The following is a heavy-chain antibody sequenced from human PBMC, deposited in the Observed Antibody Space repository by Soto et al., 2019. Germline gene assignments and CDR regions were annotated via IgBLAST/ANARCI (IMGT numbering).Heavy chain of an antibody. CDR3: ATTRGIAVGGSFDH. CDR2: FYSGST. D-gene: IGHD6-13*01. J-gene: IGHJ5*02. CDR1: GASISSRSSY. V-gene: IGHV4-39*01. Sequence: QVQLQESGPGLVKPSETLSLTCIVSGASISSRSSYWGWIRRPPGKGLEWVGTFYSGSTYNNPSLKSRVTISVDTSKNQFSLKLSSVAAEDTAIYYCATTRGIAVGGSFDHWGQGTLVTVSS.